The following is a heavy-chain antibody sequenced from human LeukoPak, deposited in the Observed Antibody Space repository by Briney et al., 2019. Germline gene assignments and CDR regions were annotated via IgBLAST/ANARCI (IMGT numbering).Heavy chain of an antibody. J-gene: IGHJ5*02. D-gene: IGHD4-17*01. CDR1: GYTFTSYG. CDR3: ARGRTVTTLSHRLYNWFDP. CDR2: ISAYNGNT. Sequence: ASVKVSCKASGYTFTSYGISWVRQAPGQGLEWMGWISAYNGNTNYAQKLQGRVTMTTDTSTSTAYMELRSLRSDDTAVYYCARGRTVTTLSHRLYNWFDPWGQGTLVTVSS. V-gene: IGHV1-18*01.